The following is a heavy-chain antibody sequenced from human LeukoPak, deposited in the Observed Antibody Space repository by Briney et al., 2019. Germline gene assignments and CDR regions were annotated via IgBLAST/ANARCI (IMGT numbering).Heavy chain of an antibody. V-gene: IGHV3-33*06. J-gene: IGHJ4*02. D-gene: IGHD6-13*01. CDR1: GFTFSSYG. Sequence: PGGSLRLSCAASGFTFSSYGMHWVRQAPGKGLEWVAVIWYDGSNKYYADSVKGRFTISRDNSKNTLYLQMITLRADDTALYYCAKAMDSSSWYHDYWGQGTLVTVSS. CDR2: IWYDGSNK. CDR3: AKAMDSSSWYHDY.